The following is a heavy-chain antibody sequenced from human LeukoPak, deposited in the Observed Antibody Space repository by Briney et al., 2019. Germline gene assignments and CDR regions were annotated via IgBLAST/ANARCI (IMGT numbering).Heavy chain of an antibody. Sequence: SETLSLTCAVSGGSISSSNWWSWVRQPPGKGLEWIGEIYHSGSTNYNPSLKSRVTISVDKSKNQFSLKLSSVTAADTAVYYCARDKGIAAAGTWFDHWGQGTLVTVSS. CDR1: GGSISSSNW. D-gene: IGHD6-13*01. CDR3: ARDKGIAAAGTWFDH. CDR2: IYHSGST. V-gene: IGHV4-4*02. J-gene: IGHJ5*02.